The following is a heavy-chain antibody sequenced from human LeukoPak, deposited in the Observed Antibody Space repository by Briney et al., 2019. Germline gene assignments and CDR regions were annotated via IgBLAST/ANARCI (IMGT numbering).Heavy chain of an antibody. CDR2: INPSGGST. Sequence: ASVKVSCKASGYTFTSYYMHWVRQAPGQGLEWMGIINPSGGSTSYAQKFQGRVTMTRDTSTSTVYMELSSLRSEDTAVYYCARDRPILNYGSGSYSTDYWGQGTLVTVSS. V-gene: IGHV1-46*01. D-gene: IGHD3-10*01. CDR3: ARDRPILNYGSGSYSTDY. J-gene: IGHJ4*02. CDR1: GYTFTSYY.